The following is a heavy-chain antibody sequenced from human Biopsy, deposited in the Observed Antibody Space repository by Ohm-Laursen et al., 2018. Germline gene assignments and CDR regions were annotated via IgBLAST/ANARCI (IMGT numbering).Heavy chain of an antibody. CDR2: INHSGRT. V-gene: IGHV4-34*01. CDR1: GGSINSDY. Sequence: PSQTLSLTCAVSGGSINSDYWSWIRQTPGKGLEWIGEINHSGRTNYNPSLKSRVTISVDTSKNQFSLKVRSVTAADTAVYYCVRGVDYYDPYHYYALDVWGQGTTVAVSS. J-gene: IGHJ6*02. CDR3: VRGVDYYDPYHYYALDV. D-gene: IGHD3-22*01.